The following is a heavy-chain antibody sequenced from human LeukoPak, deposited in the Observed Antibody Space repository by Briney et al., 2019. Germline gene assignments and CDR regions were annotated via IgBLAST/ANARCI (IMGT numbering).Heavy chain of an antibody. J-gene: IGHJ5*02. CDR2: INHSGST. V-gene: IGHV4-34*01. D-gene: IGHD3-22*01. Sequence: SETLSLTCAVYGGSFSGYYWSWIRQPPGKGLEWIGEINHSGSTNYNPSLKSRVTISVDTSKNQFSLKLSSVTAADTAVYYCASLYYYDSSGCYGWFDPWGQGTLVTVSS. CDR1: GGSFSGYY. CDR3: ASLYYYDSSGCYGWFDP.